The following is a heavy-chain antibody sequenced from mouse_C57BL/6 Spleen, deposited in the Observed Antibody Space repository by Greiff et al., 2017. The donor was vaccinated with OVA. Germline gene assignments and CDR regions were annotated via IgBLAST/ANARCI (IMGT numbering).Heavy chain of an antibody. D-gene: IGHD1-1*01. Sequence: VQLVESGAELVKPGASVKISCKASGYAFSSYWMNWVKQRPGKGLEWIGQIYAGDGDTNYNGKFKGKATLTADNSSSTAYMQLSSLTSEDTAVYFCAREGEYYVSSYCYIDVWGTGTTVTVSS. V-gene: IGHV1-80*01. CDR1: GYAFSSYW. J-gene: IGHJ1*03. CDR2: IYAGDGDT. CDR3: AREGEYYVSSYCYIDV.